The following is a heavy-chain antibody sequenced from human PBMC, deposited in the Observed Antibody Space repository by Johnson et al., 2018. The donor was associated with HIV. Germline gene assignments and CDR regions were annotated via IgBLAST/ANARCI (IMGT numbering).Heavy chain of an antibody. CDR2: ISYDGTDK. CDR1: GFTFSNYA. D-gene: IGHD2-15*01. Sequence: QMLLVESGGGLVQPGRSLKLSCAASGFTFSNYAMHWVRQAPGRGLEWVAVISYDGTDKYYADSVKGRFTISRDNSKNTLYLQMNSLRVEDTAVYYCARERGISGGFDFWGQGTMVTVSS. CDR3: ARERGISGGFDF. V-gene: IGHV3-30*14. J-gene: IGHJ3*01.